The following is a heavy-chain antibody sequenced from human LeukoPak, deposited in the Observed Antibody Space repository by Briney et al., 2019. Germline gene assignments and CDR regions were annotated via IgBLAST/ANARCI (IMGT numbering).Heavy chain of an antibody. J-gene: IGHJ4*02. Sequence: GGSLRLSCAASGFTFSSYALHWVRQAPGKGLEWVAVISYDGSNKYYADSVKGRFTISRDNSKNTLYLQMNSLRAEDTAVYYCARDDREYDFWSGYYSSFDYWGQGTLVTVSS. CDR1: GFTFSSYA. CDR3: ARDDREYDFWSGYYSSFDY. CDR2: ISYDGSNK. V-gene: IGHV3-30-3*01. D-gene: IGHD3-3*01.